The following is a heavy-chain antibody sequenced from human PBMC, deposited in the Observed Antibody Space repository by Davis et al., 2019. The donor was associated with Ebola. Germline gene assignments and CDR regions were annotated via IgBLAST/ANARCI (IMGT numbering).Heavy chain of an antibody. CDR3: ARGRSGCSGGSCYSRVYYYYYYGRDV. Sequence: SQTLSLTCAISGDSVSSNSAAWNWIRQSPSRGLEWLGRTYYRSKWYNDYAVSVKSRITINPDTSKNQFSLQLNSVTPEDTAVYYCARGRSGCSGGSCYSRVYYYYYYGRDVWGQGTTVTVSS. CDR1: GDSVSSNSAA. V-gene: IGHV6-1*01. J-gene: IGHJ6*02. D-gene: IGHD2-15*01. CDR2: TYYRSKWYN.